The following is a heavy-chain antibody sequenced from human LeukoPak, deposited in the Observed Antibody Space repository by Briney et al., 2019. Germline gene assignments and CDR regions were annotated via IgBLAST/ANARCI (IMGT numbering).Heavy chain of an antibody. CDR1: GYSFTSYW. CDR3: ARRYYYDSSVGY. J-gene: IGHJ4*02. D-gene: IGHD3-22*01. V-gene: IGHV5-51*01. CDR2: IYPDASDT. Sequence: GDPLKILCKGSGYSFTSYWIVWLRQMTGKGVEWMGIIYPDASDTRYSPSFQGQVTISADKSISTAYLQWSSLKASDTAMYYCARRYYYDSSVGYWGQGTLVTVSS.